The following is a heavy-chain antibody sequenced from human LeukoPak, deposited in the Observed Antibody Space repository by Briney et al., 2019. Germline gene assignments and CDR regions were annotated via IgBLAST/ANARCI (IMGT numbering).Heavy chain of an antibody. D-gene: IGHD5-12*01. CDR2: FDPEDGET. Sequence: GFDPEDGETIYAQKFQGRVTMTEDTSTATAYMELSSLRSEDTAVYYCATARGGVATIYGYWGQGTLVTVSS. J-gene: IGHJ4*02. V-gene: IGHV1-24*01. CDR3: ATARGGVATIYGY.